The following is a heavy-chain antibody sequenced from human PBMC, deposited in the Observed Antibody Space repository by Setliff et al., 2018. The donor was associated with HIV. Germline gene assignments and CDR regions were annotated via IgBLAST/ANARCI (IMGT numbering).Heavy chain of an antibody. J-gene: IGHJ5*02. CDR2: FYYNGDS. D-gene: IGHD2-15*01. CDR3: VRHHDPDFSGDPDWFDP. V-gene: IGHV4-39*01. Sequence: SETLSLTCTVSGDSVNDRSYFWGWIRQPPGKGLEWIATFYYNGDSSYNPSLKSRVTISVDTSKNQFSLNLNSVTAADTAVYYCVRHHDPDFSGDPDWFDPWGQGILVTVSS. CDR1: GDSVNDRSYF.